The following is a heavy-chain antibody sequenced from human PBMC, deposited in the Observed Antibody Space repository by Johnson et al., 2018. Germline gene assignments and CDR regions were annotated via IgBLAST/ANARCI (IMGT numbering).Heavy chain of an antibody. CDR1: GFTLRSSA. CDR3: AYRMAALGQKYFQD. D-gene: IGHD5-12*01. J-gene: IGHJ1*01. V-gene: IGHV3-23*01. CDR2: ISGSAGST. Sequence: VESGGSLRLSCAASGFTLRSSAMSWVRHAPGKGLEWVSGISGSAGSTYYADSVKGRFSISRDISKNTLYLQLSSLRGEDSALYYCAYRMAALGQKYFQDWGQGALVTVSS.